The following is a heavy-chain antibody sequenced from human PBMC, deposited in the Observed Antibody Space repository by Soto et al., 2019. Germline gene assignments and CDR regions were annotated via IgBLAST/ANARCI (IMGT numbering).Heavy chain of an antibody. CDR1: GYTFTSYA. CDR3: ARGFPLWFDP. Sequence: QVQLVQSGAEEKKPGATVKVSCKASGYTFTSYAMDWVRQAPGQRLEWMGWINAGNGNTKYSQKFQGRVTITRDTPASTAYMELSSLRSEDTAVYYWARGFPLWFDPWGQGTLVTVSS. D-gene: IGHD3-3*01. V-gene: IGHV1-3*05. CDR2: INAGNGNT. J-gene: IGHJ5*02.